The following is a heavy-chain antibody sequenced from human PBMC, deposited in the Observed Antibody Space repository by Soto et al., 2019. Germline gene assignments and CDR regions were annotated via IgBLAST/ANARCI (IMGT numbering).Heavy chain of an antibody. CDR2: FDPEDGET. D-gene: IGHD5-12*01. V-gene: IGHV1-24*01. CDR3: ATSPRGYNWFDP. J-gene: IGHJ5*02. CDR1: GYTLTELS. Sequence: ASVKVSCKVSGYTLTELSMHWVRQAPGKGLEWMGGFDPEDGETIYAQKFQGRVIMTEDTSTDTAYMELSSLRSEDTAVYYCATSPRGYNWFDPWGQGTLVTVSS.